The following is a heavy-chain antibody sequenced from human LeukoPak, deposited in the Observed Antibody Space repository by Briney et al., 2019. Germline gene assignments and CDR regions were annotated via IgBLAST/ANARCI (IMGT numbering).Heavy chain of an antibody. V-gene: IGHV3-23*01. CDR1: GFTFSGYA. CDR3: AKTLFDCSGGSCNEAYFDD. D-gene: IGHD2-15*01. CDR2: ISGGGDYT. Sequence: GGSLRLSCAVSGFTFSGYAMSWVRQAPGKGLEWVSTISGGGDYTYYADSVKGRFSISRDNSKNTLHLQMNSLRAEDTAVYYCAKTLFDCSGGSCNEAYFDDWGQGTLVTVSS. J-gene: IGHJ4*02.